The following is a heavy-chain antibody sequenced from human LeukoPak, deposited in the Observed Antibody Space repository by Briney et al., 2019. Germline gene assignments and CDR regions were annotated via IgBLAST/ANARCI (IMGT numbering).Heavy chain of an antibody. CDR3: ARTYGRGSLDF. V-gene: IGHV3-48*01. D-gene: IGHD4-17*01. CDR1: GFTFSSYT. CDR2: ISSTSNTK. Sequence: GGSLRLSCAASGFTFSSYTMNWVRQAPGKGLEWVSSISSTSNTKFYADSVKGRFTISRDNGKNSLYLQLNSLRAEDTAVYYRARTYGRGSLDFWGQGTLVTVSS. J-gene: IGHJ4*02.